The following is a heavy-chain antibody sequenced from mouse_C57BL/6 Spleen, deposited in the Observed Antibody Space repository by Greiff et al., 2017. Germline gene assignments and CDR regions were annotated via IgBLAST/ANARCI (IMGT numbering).Heavy chain of an antibody. Sequence: QLKQSGTELVKPGASVKLSCKASGYTFTSYWMHWVKQRPGQGLEWIGNINPSNGGTNYNEKFKSKATLTVDKSSSTAYMQLSSLTSEDSAVYYCARGDGYYVAWFAYWGQGTLVTVSA. CDR2: INPSNGGT. CDR3: ARGDGYYVAWFAY. CDR1: GYTFTSYW. D-gene: IGHD2-3*01. V-gene: IGHV1-53*01. J-gene: IGHJ3*01.